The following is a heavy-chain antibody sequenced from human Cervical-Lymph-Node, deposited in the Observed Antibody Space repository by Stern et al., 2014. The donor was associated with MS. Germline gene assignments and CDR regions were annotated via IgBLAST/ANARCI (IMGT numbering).Heavy chain of an antibody. D-gene: IGHD3-22*01. CDR3: ARSPDLYDSSGYYFD. V-gene: IGHV1-69*04. J-gene: IGHJ4*02. CDR2: VFPCLGIA. CDR1: GGTLNNYA. Sequence: QDQLVQSVSEVKKPGSSVKVSCKASGGTLNNYAVRWVRQVPGQGLEWIRKVFPCLGIANYAPKFQGRVTLTAAATTSYMEVSSLRSDDTAVYYCARSPDLYDSSGYYFDWGQGTLVTVSS.